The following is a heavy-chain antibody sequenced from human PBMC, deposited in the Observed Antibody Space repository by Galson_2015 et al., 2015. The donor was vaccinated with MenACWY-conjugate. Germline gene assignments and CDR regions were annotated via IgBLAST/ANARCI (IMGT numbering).Heavy chain of an antibody. CDR2: ILYDGTFE. CDR3: ARSLGSVGTSFDY. D-gene: IGHD1-1*01. V-gene: IGHV3-30*04. CDR1: GFTFNKYA. J-gene: IGHJ4*02. Sequence: SLRLSCAASGFTFNKYALHWVRHAPGKGLEWVAVILYDGTFEYYADSVKGRFTISRDNSNNMLYLQMNTLRSEDTALYYCARSLGSVGTSFDYWGQGTLVTVSS.